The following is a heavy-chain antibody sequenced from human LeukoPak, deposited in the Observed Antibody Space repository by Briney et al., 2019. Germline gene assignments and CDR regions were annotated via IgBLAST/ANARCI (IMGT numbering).Heavy chain of an antibody. CDR2: IGSGGDA. V-gene: IGHV3-23*01. CDR3: AYKWSCDF. J-gene: IGHJ4*02. Sequence: PGGSLRLSCVTSGFIFSNYAMTRVRQPPGKGLEWVAAIGSGGDAKYADSVKGRFTVSRDNSKKTLYLQMSSLRVEDSAMYYCAYKWSCDFWGQGTLVTVSS. D-gene: IGHD1-1*01. CDR1: GFIFSNYA.